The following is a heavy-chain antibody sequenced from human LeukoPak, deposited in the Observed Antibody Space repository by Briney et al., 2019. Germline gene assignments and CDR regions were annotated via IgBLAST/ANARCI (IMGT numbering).Heavy chain of an antibody. CDR2: IGSNGGST. CDR1: GLTFSSIA. V-gene: IGHV3-64D*09. CDR3: VKGVVVPAVMITPFDY. D-gene: IGHD2-2*01. J-gene: IGHJ4*02. Sequence: GGSLSPSFSAHGLTFSSIAMHWVRQAPGKGLEYVSAIGSNGGSTYSAASVKGRFTISRENSKNTLYLQMSSLRAEDTAVYYCVKGVVVPAVMITPFDYWGQGTLVTVSS.